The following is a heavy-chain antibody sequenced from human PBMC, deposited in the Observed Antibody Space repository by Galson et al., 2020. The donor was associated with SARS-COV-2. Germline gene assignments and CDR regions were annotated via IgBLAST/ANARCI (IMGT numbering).Heavy chain of an antibody. CDR2: IPSDGRNT. J-gene: IGHJ4*02. V-gene: IGHV3-74*01. CDR3: ARAGPNWRIDC. D-gene: IGHD3-3*01. CDR1: GFTVSGTW. Sequence: GGSLRLSCAASGFTVSGTWMHWVRQAPGKGLAWVSLIPSDGRNTDYADSVRARFTISRDDTKNTLYLQMNSLRAEETAVYYCARAGPNWRIDCGGQGTLVSVPS.